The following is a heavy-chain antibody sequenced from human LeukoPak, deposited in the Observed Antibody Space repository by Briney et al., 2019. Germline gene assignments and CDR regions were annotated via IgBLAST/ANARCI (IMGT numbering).Heavy chain of an antibody. CDR2: IYFSRST. D-gene: IGHD1-26*01. CDR3: ARHKSSGTYPLDY. CDR1: GGSISSYF. V-gene: IGHV4-59*08. J-gene: IGHJ4*02. Sequence: PSETLSLTCTVSGGSISSYFWSWIRQPPGKGLEWIGHIYFSRSTNYNPSLKSRVTISVDTSKNQFSLKLSSVTAADTAVYYCARHKSSGTYPLDYWGQGTLVTVSS.